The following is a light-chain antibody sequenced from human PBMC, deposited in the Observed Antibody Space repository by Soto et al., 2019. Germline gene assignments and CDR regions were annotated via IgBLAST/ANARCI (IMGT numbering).Light chain of an antibody. CDR1: QTVITS. V-gene: IGKV3-11*01. CDR3: QQRSSWSIT. J-gene: IGKJ5*01. CDR2: DAS. Sequence: EIVLTQSPATLSLSPGERATLSCRASQTVITSVAWYQQKPGQAPRLLIYDASNRASGIPARFSGSGFGTDFTLTISSLEPEDFAVYYCQQRSSWSITFGQGTRLEIK.